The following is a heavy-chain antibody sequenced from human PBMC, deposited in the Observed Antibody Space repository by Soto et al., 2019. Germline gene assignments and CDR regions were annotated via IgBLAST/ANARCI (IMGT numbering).Heavy chain of an antibody. CDR3: VCDDNRRY. D-gene: IGHD1-1*01. J-gene: IGHJ4*02. Sequence: EVQLVESGGGLVKPGGSLRLSCAASGFSFSTSTMNWVRQAPGKGLEFVSSIGRTGIDRYYIDSVKGRFTNSRDNAQNSLYLQMNSLRAGDTALYYCVCDDNRRYWGQGTLVTVSS. CDR1: GFSFSTST. CDR2: IGRTGIDR. V-gene: IGHV3-21*01.